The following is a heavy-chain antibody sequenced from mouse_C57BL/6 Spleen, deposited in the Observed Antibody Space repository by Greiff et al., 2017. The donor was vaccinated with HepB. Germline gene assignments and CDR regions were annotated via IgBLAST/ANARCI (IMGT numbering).Heavy chain of an antibody. CDR2: IDPSDSET. CDR1: GYTFTSYW. J-gene: IGHJ3*01. CDR3: ARGYYGSLAY. D-gene: IGHD1-1*01. Sequence: VQLQQPGAELVRPGSSVKLSCKASGYTFTSYWMHWVKQRPIQGLEWIGNIDPSDSETHYNQKFKDKATLTVDKSSSTAYMQLSSLTSEDAAVYYCARGYYGSLAYWGQGTLVTVSA. V-gene: IGHV1-52*01.